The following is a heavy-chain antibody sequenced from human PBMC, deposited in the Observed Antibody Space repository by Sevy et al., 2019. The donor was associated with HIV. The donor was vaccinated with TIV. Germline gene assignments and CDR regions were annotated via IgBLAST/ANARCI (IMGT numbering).Heavy chain of an antibody. V-gene: IGHV3-23*01. Sequence: GGSLRLSCAASGFTFSSYAMSWVRQAPGKGLEWVSAISGSGGSTYYADSVKGRFTISRDNSKNTLYPQMNSLRAEDTAVYYCAKESAYYDSSGYYTDGGYFDYWGQGTLVTVSS. J-gene: IGHJ4*02. CDR1: GFTFSSYA. CDR3: AKESAYYDSSGYYTDGGYFDY. D-gene: IGHD3-22*01. CDR2: ISGSGGST.